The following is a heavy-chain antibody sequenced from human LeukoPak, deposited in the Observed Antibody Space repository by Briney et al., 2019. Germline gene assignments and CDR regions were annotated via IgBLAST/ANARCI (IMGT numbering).Heavy chain of an antibody. V-gene: IGHV3-7*03. CDR1: GLTFSSYW. J-gene: IGHJ4*02. CDR3: ARRYFDY. Sequence: GGSLRLSCAASGLTFSSYWMQWVRQAPGKGLEWVANIKQDGSEKYYADSVKGRFIISRDNAKNALYLQMSSLRAEDTAIYYCARRYFDYWGQGTLVTVSS. CDR2: IKQDGSEK.